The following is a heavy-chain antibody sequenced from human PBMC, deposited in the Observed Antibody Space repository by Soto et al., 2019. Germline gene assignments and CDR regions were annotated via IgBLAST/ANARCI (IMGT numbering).Heavy chain of an antibody. CDR1: EFSLPTTGIK. D-gene: IGHD3-16*01. J-gene: IGHJ4*02. CDR2: IDLDADK. V-gene: IGHV2-70*01. CDR3: YSLCLTERSHLQDF. Sequence: QTQSITMAYTFSEFSLPTTGIKVRWIRQPPGKALEWLALIDLDADKYYCTSLKTRLTISKDTSKNNVVLTMPNMDSSXAATSSCYSLCLTERSHLQDFWGQGTLV.